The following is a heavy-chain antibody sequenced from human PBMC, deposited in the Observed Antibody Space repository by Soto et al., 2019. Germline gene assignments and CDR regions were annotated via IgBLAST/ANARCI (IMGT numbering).Heavy chain of an antibody. D-gene: IGHD3-22*01. V-gene: IGHV4-59*12. J-gene: IGHJ6*02. Sequence: SETLSLTCTVSGGSISSYYWSWIRQPPGKGLEWIGYIYHSGSTLYNPSLKSRVTISVDTSKNQFSLQLNSVTPEDTAVYYCARASPDPYYYDSSGYYNLVDVWGQGTTVTVSS. CDR1: GGSISSYY. CDR2: IYHSGST. CDR3: ARASPDPYYYDSSGYYNLVDV.